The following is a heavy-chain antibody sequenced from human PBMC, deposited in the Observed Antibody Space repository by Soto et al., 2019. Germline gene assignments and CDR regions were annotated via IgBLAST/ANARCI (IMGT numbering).Heavy chain of an antibody. CDR2: IRSKANSYAP. CDR3: TRQPRPRIAARKSDAFDI. Sequence: PGRSLRLSCAASAFTFSGSAMHWVRQASGKGLEWVGRIRSKANSYAPAYAASVKGRFTISRDDSKNTAYLQMNSLKTADTSVYYCTRQPRPRIAARKSDAFDIWGQGTMVTVSS. J-gene: IGHJ3*02. CDR1: AFTFSGSA. D-gene: IGHD6-6*01. V-gene: IGHV3-73*01.